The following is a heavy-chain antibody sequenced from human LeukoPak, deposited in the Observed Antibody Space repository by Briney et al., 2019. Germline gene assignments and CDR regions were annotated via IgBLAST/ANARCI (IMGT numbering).Heavy chain of an antibody. CDR1: GFTFSSYW. CDR2: IKRDGSEK. Sequence: GGSLRLSCAASGFTFSSYWMSWVRQAPGKGLEWVANIKRDGSEKYYVDSVKGRFTISRDNAKNSLYLQMNSLRAEDTAVYYCASSLGRDGYNSDYWGQGTLVTVSS. CDR3: ASSLGRDGYNSDY. D-gene: IGHD5-24*01. V-gene: IGHV3-7*01. J-gene: IGHJ4*02.